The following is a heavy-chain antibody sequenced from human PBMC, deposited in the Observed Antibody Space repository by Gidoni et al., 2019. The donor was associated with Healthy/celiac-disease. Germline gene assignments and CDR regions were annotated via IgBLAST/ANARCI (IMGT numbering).Heavy chain of an antibody. J-gene: IGHJ6*02. CDR3: AREKMELLWFGESNYGMDV. CDR1: CCSICLYY. V-gene: IGHV4-4*07. D-gene: IGHD3-10*01. CDR2: IYTSGST. Sequence: QVHLQESGPGLVKPSEPLSLTCTFSCCSICLYYWSLIRQPAGKGLEWIGRIYTSGSTNYNPALKSRVTMSVDTAKNQFYLKLSSVTAADTAVYYCAREKMELLWFGESNYGMDVWGQGTTVTVSS.